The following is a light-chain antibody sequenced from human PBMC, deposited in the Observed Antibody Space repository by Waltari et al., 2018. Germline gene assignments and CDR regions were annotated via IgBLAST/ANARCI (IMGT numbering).Light chain of an antibody. CDR1: QSISSY. V-gene: IGKV1-39*01. Sequence: DIQMTQSPSSLSASVGDRVTITCPASQSISSYLNWYQKRRGSAPKFLIYAASNLETGVPSRFSGGGSGTDFTLTISGLQPDDFATYYCQQSKEVPFTFGQGTKLEIK. J-gene: IGKJ2*01. CDR2: AAS. CDR3: QQSKEVPFT.